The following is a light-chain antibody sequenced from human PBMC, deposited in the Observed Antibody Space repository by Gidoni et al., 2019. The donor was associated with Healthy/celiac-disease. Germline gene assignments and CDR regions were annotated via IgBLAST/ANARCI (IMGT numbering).Light chain of an antibody. CDR2: DVS. CDR1: SSDVGGYNY. Sequence: QSALTQPRPVSGSPGQSVTISCTGTSSDVGGYNYVSWYQQHPGKAPKLMIYDVSTRPSGVPDRFSGSKSGNTASLTISGLQAEDEADYHCCSYAGSYPPWVFGGGTKLTVL. V-gene: IGLV2-11*01. CDR3: CSYAGSYPPWV. J-gene: IGLJ3*02.